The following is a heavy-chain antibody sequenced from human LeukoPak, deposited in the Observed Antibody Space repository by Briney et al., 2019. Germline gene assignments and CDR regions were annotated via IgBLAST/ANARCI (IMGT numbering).Heavy chain of an antibody. J-gene: IGHJ4*02. D-gene: IGHD5-24*01. CDR1: GFTVSSNY. Sequence: GGSLRLSCAASGFTVSSNYMSWVRQAPGKGLEWVSVIYPGGSTYYADSVKGRFTISRDSSKNTLYLQMNTLRAEDTAVYYCARGDGYNFFDYWGQGTPVTVSS. CDR3: ARGDGYNFFDY. CDR2: IYPGGST. V-gene: IGHV3-53*01.